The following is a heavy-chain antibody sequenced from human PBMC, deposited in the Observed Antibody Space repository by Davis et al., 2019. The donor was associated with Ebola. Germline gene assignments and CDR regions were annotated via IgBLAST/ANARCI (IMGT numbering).Heavy chain of an antibody. V-gene: IGHV3-74*01. CDR3: VRDSGYYSHDY. D-gene: IGHD5-12*01. CDR2: IDPDGTGT. CDR1: GFTFDDYA. Sequence: PGGSLRLSCAAAGFTFDDYAMHWVRQPPGKGLVWVARIDPDGTGTNYADSVKGRFTISRDNAKNTLSLQMNSLRVEDTAVYYCVRDSGYYSHDYWGHGTLVTVSS. J-gene: IGHJ4*01.